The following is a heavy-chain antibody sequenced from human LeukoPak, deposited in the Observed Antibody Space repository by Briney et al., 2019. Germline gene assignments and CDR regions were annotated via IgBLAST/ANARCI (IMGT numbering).Heavy chain of an antibody. D-gene: IGHD2-2*01. J-gene: IGHJ4*02. Sequence: SETLSLTCTVSGYSISSGYYWGWIRQPPGKGLEWIGSIYHSGSTYYNPSLKSRVTISVDTSKNQFSLKLSSVTAADTAVYYCARDVGEYCSSVSCYASDYWGQGTLVTVSS. CDR2: IYHSGST. V-gene: IGHV4-38-2*02. CDR3: ARDVGEYCSSVSCYASDY. CDR1: GYSISSGYY.